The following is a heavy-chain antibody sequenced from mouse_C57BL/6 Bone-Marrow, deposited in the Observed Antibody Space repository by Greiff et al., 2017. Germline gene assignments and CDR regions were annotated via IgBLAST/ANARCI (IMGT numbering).Heavy chain of an antibody. D-gene: IGHD1-1*02. V-gene: IGHV1-15*01. CDR2: IDPETGGT. Sequence: LQESGAELVRPGASVTLSCKASGYTFTDYEMHWVKQTPVHGLEWIGAIDPETGGTAYNQKFKGKAILTADKSSSTAYMELRSLTSEDSAVYYCTRGGKYYFSFAYWGQGTLVTVSA. CDR3: TRGGKYYFSFAY. CDR1: GYTFTDYE. J-gene: IGHJ3*01.